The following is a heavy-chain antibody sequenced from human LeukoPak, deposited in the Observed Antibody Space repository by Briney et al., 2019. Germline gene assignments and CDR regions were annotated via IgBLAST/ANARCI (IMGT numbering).Heavy chain of an antibody. CDR2: IQAKAYGGAT. CDR3: TRAPHPRCSSSGCYLDY. D-gene: IGHD2-2*01. CDR1: GFTFGDYA. V-gene: IGHV3-49*04. J-gene: IGHJ4*02. Sequence: LGGSLRLFCSTSGFTFGDYAMSWVRQAPGKGLEWVGFIQAKAYGGATKYAASVNGRFSISRDDSQSIANLQMNDLKTEDTAVYYCTRAPHPRCSSSGCYLDYWGQGTLVTVSS.